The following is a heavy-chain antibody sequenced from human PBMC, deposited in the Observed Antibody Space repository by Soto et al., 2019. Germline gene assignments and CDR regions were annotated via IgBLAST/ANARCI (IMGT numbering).Heavy chain of an antibody. D-gene: IGHD3-22*01. CDR2: ISGSGGST. V-gene: IGHV3-23*01. CDR1: GFTFSSYA. CDR3: ATAFITYYYDSMESWVDY. Sequence: GGSLRLSCAASGFTFSSYAMSWVRQAPGKGLEWVSAISGSGGSTYYADSVKGRFTISRDNSKNTLYLQMNSLRAEDTAVYYCATAFITYYYDSMESWVDYWGQGTLVTVSS. J-gene: IGHJ4*02.